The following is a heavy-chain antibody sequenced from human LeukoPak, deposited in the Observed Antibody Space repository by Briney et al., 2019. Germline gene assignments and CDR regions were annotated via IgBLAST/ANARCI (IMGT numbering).Heavy chain of an antibody. J-gene: IGHJ4*02. CDR2: INPNSGGT. V-gene: IGHV1-2*02. CDR3: ARSHGGFGYYYDSSGQYDFDC. CDR1: GYTFTGYY. D-gene: IGHD3-22*01. Sequence: ASVKVSCKASGYTFTGYYMHWVRQAPGQGLEWMGWINPNSGGTNYAQKFQGRVTMTRDTSISTAYMELSRLRSDDTAVYYCARSHGGFGYYYDSSGQYDFDCWGQGTLVTVSS.